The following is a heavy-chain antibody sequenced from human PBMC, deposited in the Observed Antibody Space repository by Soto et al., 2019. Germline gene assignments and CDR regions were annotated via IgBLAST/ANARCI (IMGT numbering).Heavy chain of an antibody. CDR3: ASAPGYDFWSDRHYCDGMDV. D-gene: IGHD3-3*01. CDR2: IYYSGST. CDR1: GGSVSSGSYY. J-gene: IGHJ6*02. Sequence: SETLSLTCTVSGGSVSSGSYYWSWIRQPPGKGLEWIGYIYYSGSTNYNPSLKSRVTISVDTSKNQFSLKLSSVTAADTAVYYCASAPGYDFWSDRHYCDGMDVWGRRTTVTVSS. V-gene: IGHV4-61*01.